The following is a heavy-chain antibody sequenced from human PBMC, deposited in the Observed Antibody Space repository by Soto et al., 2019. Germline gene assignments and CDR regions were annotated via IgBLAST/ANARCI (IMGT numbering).Heavy chain of an antibody. D-gene: IGHD6-6*01. CDR1: GYTFTGYY. J-gene: IGHJ3*02. V-gene: IGHV1-2*04. CDR3: ARIQLGYDAFDI. CDR2: INPNSGGT. Sequence: ASVKVSCKASGYTFTGYYMHWVRQAPGQGLEWMGWINPNSGGTNYAQKFQGWVTMTRDTSISTAYMELSSLRAEDTAVYYCARIQLGYDAFDIWGEGTMVTVS.